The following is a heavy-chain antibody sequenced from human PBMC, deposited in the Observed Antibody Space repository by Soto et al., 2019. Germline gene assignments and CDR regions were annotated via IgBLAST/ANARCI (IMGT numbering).Heavy chain of an antibody. CDR1: GFTFSSYA. V-gene: IGHV3-23*01. J-gene: IGHJ4*02. Sequence: EVQLLESGGGLVQPGGSLRLSCAASGFTFSSYAMNWGRQAPGKGLEWVSAISGSGGNTYYADSVKGRFTISRDNSKRTLYLQMNSLRADDTAVYYCAKEERSERELRHFDYWGQGTLVTVSS. CDR2: ISGSGGNT. D-gene: IGHD1-26*01. CDR3: AKEERSERELRHFDY.